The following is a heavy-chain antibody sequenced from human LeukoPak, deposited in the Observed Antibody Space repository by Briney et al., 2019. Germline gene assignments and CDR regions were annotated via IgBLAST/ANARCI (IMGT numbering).Heavy chain of an antibody. D-gene: IGHD1-26*01. V-gene: IGHV1-8*01. CDR3: ARLDSPSGSYASIDY. CDR1: GYTFTSYD. J-gene: IGHJ4*02. CDR2: MNPNSGNT. Sequence: ASVTVSCTASGYTFTSYDINWVRQATGQGLEWMGWMNPNSGNTGYAQKFQGRVTMTRNTSISTAYMELSSLRSEDTAVYYCARLDSPSGSYASIDYWGQGTLVTVSS.